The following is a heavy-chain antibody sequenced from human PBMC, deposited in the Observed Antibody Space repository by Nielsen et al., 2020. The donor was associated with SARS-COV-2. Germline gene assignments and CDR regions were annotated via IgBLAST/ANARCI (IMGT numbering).Heavy chain of an antibody. CDR1: GFTFSSYW. D-gene: IGHD2-21*01. Sequence: GESLKISCAASGFTFSSYWMSWVRQAPGKGLEWVSAISGSGGSTYYADSVKGRFTISRDNSKTALYLQMNSLRAEDTAVYYCAMIVVGRNKFDYWGQGTLVTVSS. V-gene: IGHV3-23*01. J-gene: IGHJ4*02. CDR3: AMIVVGRNKFDY. CDR2: ISGSGGST.